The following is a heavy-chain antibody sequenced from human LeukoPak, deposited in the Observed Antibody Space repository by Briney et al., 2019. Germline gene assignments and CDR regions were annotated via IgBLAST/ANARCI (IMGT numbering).Heavy chain of an antibody. CDR2: ISSSSSYI. Sequence: GGSLRLSCAASGFTFSSYSMNWVRQAPGKGLEWVSSISSSSSYIYYADSVKGRFTISRDNAKNSLYLQMNSLRAEDTAVYYCARVVATVTTFDYWGQEPWSPSPQ. J-gene: IGHJ4*01. CDR3: ARVVATVTTFDY. CDR1: GFTFSSYS. D-gene: IGHD4-17*01. V-gene: IGHV3-21*01.